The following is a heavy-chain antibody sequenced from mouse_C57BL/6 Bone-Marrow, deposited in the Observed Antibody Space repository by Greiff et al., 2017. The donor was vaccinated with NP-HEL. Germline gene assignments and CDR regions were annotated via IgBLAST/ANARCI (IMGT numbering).Heavy chain of an antibody. CDR2: ISNGGGST. Sequence: EVNLVESGGGLVQPGGSLKLSCAASGFTFSDYYMYWVRQTPEKRLEWVAYISNGGGSTYYPDTVKGRFTISRDNAKNTLYLQMSRLKSEDTAMYYCARRTYESGFDYWGQGTTLTVSS. CDR3: ARRTYESGFDY. J-gene: IGHJ2*01. V-gene: IGHV5-12*01. CDR1: GFTFSDYY. D-gene: IGHD2-12*01.